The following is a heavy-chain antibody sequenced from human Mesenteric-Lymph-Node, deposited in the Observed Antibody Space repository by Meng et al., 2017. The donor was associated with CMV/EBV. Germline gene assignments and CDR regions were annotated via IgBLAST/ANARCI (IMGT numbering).Heavy chain of an antibody. CDR1: GYSISSGYY. CDR2: IYHSGNT. V-gene: IGHV4-38-2*02. J-gene: IGHJ4*02. D-gene: IGHD6-19*01. CDR3: ARHSSDWGNYFDY. Sequence: SETLSLTCTVSGYSISSGYYWGWIRQPPGKGLEWIGSIYHSGNTYYNPSRTSRVTISVDTSKNQFSLKLSSVTAADTAVYYCARHSSDWGNYFDYWGQGTLVTVSS.